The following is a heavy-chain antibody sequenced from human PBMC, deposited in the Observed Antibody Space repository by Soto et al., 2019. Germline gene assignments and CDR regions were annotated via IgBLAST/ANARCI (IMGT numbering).Heavy chain of an antibody. V-gene: IGHV4-4*07. CDR1: GASISGFY. Sequence: SETLSLTCTVSGASISGFYWSWIRKSAGKGLEWIGRIYATGTTDYNPSLKSRVMMSVDTSKKQFSLKLRSVTAADTAVYYCVRDGTKTLRDWLDPWGQGISVTVSS. J-gene: IGHJ5*02. D-gene: IGHD1-1*01. CDR2: IYATGTT. CDR3: VRDGTKTLRDWLDP.